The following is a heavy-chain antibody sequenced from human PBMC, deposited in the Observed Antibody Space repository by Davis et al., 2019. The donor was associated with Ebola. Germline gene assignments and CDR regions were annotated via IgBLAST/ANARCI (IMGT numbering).Heavy chain of an antibody. CDR2: TYYTSQWYT. J-gene: IGHJ3*02. CDR1: GASFAGGTGG. D-gene: IGHD5-24*01. CDR3: ARGWLRRAFDI. Sequence: PSETLSPTCAPPGASFAGGTGGWNWIRQSPSRGLEWLGRTYYTSQWYTDYAESVKSRMTINPDTSKNHFSLQLTSVTPEDTAVYYCARGWLRRAFDIWGQGTMVTVSS. V-gene: IGHV6-1*01.